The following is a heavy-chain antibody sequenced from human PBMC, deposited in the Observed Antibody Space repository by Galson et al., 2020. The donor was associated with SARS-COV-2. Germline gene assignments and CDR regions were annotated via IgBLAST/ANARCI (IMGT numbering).Heavy chain of an antibody. Sequence: GGSLRLSCGASEFTFSNIYISWIRQPQGKGLERVSYISISGSVTYYADPVKGRFTISRDNAQNTLYLQMNSLRVDDTAVYYCATSALAARPDDWGQGALVTVSS. J-gene: IGHJ4*02. V-gene: IGHV3-11*01. CDR3: ATSALAARPDD. CDR2: ISISGSVT. D-gene: IGHD6-6*01. CDR1: EFTFSNIY.